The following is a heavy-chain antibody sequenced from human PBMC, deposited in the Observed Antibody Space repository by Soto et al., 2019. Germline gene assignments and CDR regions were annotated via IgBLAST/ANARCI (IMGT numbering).Heavy chain of an antibody. CDR2: IHSDGSSA. Sequence: EVQLVESGGDLVQPGGSLRLSCAASGFTFSSYWMHWVRQAPGEGLVWVSRIHSDGSSANYADSVKGRFTISRDNAQNTLYLQMNSLRAEDTAVYYCARGGRGSYYLDYWGHGTLVTVSS. V-gene: IGHV3-74*01. CDR1: GFTFSSYW. J-gene: IGHJ4*01. CDR3: ARGGRGSYYLDY. D-gene: IGHD3-10*01.